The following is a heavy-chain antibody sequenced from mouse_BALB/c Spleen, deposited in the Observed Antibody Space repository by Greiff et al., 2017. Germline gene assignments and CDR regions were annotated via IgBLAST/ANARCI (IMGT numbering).Heavy chain of an antibody. CDR2: INPYNDGT. J-gene: IGHJ2*01. V-gene: IGHV1-14*01. D-gene: IGHD1-1*01. CDR1: GYTFTSYV. CDR3: ARAPLITTVDY. Sequence: VQLQQSGPELVKPGASVKMSCKASGYTFTSYVMHWVKQKPGQGLEWIGYINPYNDGTKYNEKFKGKATLTSDKSSSTAYMELSSLTSEDSAVYYCARAPLITTVDYWGQGTTLTVSS.